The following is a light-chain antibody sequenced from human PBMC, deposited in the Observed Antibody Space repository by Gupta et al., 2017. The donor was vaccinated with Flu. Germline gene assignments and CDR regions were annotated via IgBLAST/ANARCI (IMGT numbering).Light chain of an antibody. Sequence: DIRMTQSPSSLSASVGDRVTITCRASQSISSYVNWYQQKPGKAPKSLIYVASKVQSGVPSRCSGSGSGTDFTLTISSLQPEDFATYYCQQSYSTPYSFGQGTKVEIK. CDR3: QQSYSTPYS. CDR1: QSISSY. V-gene: IGKV1-39*01. J-gene: IGKJ2*03. CDR2: VAS.